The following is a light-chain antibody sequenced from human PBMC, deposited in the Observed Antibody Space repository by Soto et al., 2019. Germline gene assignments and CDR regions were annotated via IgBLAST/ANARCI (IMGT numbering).Light chain of an antibody. J-gene: IGKJ1*01. CDR3: QHYFYSPPWT. CDR1: QSVITSY. V-gene: IGKV3-20*01. Sequence: EIVLTQSPGTLSLSPGERATLSCRASQSVITSYLAWYQQKPGQAPRLLIYGASIRAPGIPDRFSGSGSGTDSTLTVSRLEPEDFAVYFCQHYFYSPPWTFGQGTKVEIK. CDR2: GAS.